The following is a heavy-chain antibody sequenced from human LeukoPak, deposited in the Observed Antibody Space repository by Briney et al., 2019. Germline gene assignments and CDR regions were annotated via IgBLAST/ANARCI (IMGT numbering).Heavy chain of an antibody. J-gene: IGHJ4*02. Sequence: ASVEVSCKASGGTFSSYAISWVRQAPGQGLEWMGGIIPIFGTANYAQKFQGRVTITTDESTSTAYMELSSLRSEDTAVYYCARERLGRGFDYWGQGTLVTVSS. CDR3: ARERLGRGFDY. D-gene: IGHD7-27*01. CDR2: IIPIFGTA. CDR1: GGTFSSYA. V-gene: IGHV1-69*05.